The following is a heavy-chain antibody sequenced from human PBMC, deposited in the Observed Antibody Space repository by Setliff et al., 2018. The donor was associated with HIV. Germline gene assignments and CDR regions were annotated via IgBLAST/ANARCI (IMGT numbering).Heavy chain of an antibody. J-gene: IGHJ3*02. CDR1: GYSISTAYY. CDR2: FHHSGSA. D-gene: IGHD3-22*01. Sequence: SETLSLTCAVSGYSISTAYYWAWIRQSSGKGLEWIGGFHHSGSAHYNPSLKSRVTISGQTSKNQFSLTLTSVTAADTAIYYCARQGAGYYYDSSDYYTGNGFDMWGQGTMVTVSS. CDR3: ARQGAGYYYDSSDYYTGNGFDM. V-gene: IGHV4-38-2*01.